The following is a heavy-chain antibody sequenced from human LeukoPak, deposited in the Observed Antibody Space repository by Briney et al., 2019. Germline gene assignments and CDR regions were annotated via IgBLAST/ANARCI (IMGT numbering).Heavy chain of an antibody. CDR2: IIPIFGTA. J-gene: IGHJ4*02. D-gene: IGHD3-3*01. V-gene: IGHV1-69*05. CDR1: GGTFSSYA. Sequence: EASVKVSCKASGGTFSSYAISWVRQAPGQGLEWMGGIIPIFGTANYAQKFQGRVTITTDESTSTAYMELSSLRSEDTAVYYCARRVVSLEYYFDYWGQGTLVTVSS. CDR3: ARRVVSLEYYFDY.